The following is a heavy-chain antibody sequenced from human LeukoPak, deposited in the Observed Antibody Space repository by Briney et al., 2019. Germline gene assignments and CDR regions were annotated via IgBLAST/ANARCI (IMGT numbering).Heavy chain of an antibody. D-gene: IGHD3-16*01. CDR1: GFTFSTYS. CDR3: ASTFAGRRE. V-gene: IGHV3-48*04. J-gene: IGHJ4*02. Sequence: GGSLRLSCAASGFTFSTYSMNWVRQAPGKGLEWVSYISGSSDTIYYPDSVKGRFTISRDNAKSSLYLQMNSLRAEDTAVYYCASTFAGRREWGQGTLVTVSS. CDR2: ISGSSDTI.